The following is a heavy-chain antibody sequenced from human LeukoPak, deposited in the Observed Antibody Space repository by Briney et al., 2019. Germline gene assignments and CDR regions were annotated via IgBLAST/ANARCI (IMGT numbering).Heavy chain of an antibody. Sequence: SETLSLTCTVSGGPISSSSYYWGWIRQPPGKGLEWIGSIYYSGSTYYNPSLQSRVTISADTSKNQFSLKLSSVTAADTAVYYCARRYCTNGVCYRSGFDIWGQGTMVTVSS. J-gene: IGHJ3*02. CDR3: ARRYCTNGVCYRSGFDI. CDR1: GGPISSSSYY. V-gene: IGHV4-39*01. D-gene: IGHD2-8*01. CDR2: IYYSGST.